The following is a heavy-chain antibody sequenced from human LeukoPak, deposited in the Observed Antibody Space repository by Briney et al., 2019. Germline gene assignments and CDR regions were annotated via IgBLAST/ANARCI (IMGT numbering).Heavy chain of an antibody. CDR3: VRDNRSYNFDY. D-gene: IGHD1-26*01. CDR2: IRSDGSST. CDR1: GFTFSRYW. V-gene: IGHV3-74*01. Sequence: GGSLRLSCAASGFTFSRYWMHWVRQAPGKGLVWVSCIRSDGSSTSTADSAKGRFTISRDNAKNTVYLQMNSLRAEDTAVYYCVRDNRSYNFDYWGQGTLVTVSS. J-gene: IGHJ4*02.